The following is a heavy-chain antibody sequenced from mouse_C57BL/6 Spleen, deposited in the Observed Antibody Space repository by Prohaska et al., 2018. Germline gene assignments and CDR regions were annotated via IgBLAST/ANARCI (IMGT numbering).Heavy chain of an antibody. CDR3: MRYGSYWYFDV. Sequence: GSRGLSCEGSGFTFSGFWMCWVRQTPGKTLEWIGDINSDGSAINYAPSIKDRFTIFRDNDKSTLYLQMSNVRSEDTATYFCMRYGSYWYFDVWGTGTTVTVSS. D-gene: IGHD1-1*02. CDR1: GFTFSGFW. J-gene: IGHJ1*03. V-gene: IGHV11-2*01. CDR2: INSDGSAI.